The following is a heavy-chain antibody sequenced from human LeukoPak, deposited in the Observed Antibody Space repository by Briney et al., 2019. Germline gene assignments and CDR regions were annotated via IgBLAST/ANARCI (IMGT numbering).Heavy chain of an antibody. V-gene: IGHV1-2*02. CDR1: GYPFTSYY. CDR3: ARDYGADYN. J-gene: IGHJ1*01. Sequence: ASVKVSCKASGYPFTSYYIHWVRQAPGQGLEWMGWINPNTGDTNYAQNFQGSVTMTRDTSTTTAYMELSRLRSGDTAVYYCARDYGADYNWGQGTLVTVSS. CDR2: INPNTGDT. D-gene: IGHD4-11*01.